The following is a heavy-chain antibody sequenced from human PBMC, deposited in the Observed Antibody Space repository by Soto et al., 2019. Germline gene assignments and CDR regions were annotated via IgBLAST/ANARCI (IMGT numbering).Heavy chain of an antibody. Sequence: EVQLVESGGGLVKPGGSLRLSCAASGFTFSSYSMNWVRQAPGKGLEWFSSISSSSSYIYYADSVKGRFTISRDNAKNSLYLQMNSLRAEDTAVYYCARDLWGAYSGYDLSDDYYYGMDVWGQGTTVTVSS. CDR1: GFTFSSYS. CDR3: ARDLWGAYSGYDLSDDYYYGMDV. CDR2: ISSSSSYI. D-gene: IGHD5-12*01. V-gene: IGHV3-21*01. J-gene: IGHJ6*02.